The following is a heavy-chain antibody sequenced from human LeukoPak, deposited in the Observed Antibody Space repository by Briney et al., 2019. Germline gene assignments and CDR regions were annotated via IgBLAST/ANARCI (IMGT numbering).Heavy chain of an antibody. CDR3: ARDETTFFFRYAFDI. J-gene: IGHJ3*02. CDR2: IYYSGST. D-gene: IGHD3-3*01. Sequence: KPSETLSLTCTVSGGSISSYYWSWFRQPPGKGLEWIGYIYYSGSTNYNPSLMSRVTISVDSSKNQFSLKLSSVTAADTAVYYCARDETTFFFRYAFDIWGQGTMVTVSS. CDR1: GGSISSYY. V-gene: IGHV4-59*12.